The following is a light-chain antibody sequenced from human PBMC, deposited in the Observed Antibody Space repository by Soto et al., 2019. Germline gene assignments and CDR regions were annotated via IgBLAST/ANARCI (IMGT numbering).Light chain of an antibody. Sequence: EIVLTQSPGALSVSPGERVTLSCRASQSGDINLAWYQQKPGQAPRLLIYGASTRATDMPGRFSGRGAGAEFTLTISSLQSEDFAVYYCQQYRSSPRTFGQGTKVDIK. V-gene: IGKV3D-15*01. CDR3: QQYRSSPRT. CDR1: QSGDIN. J-gene: IGKJ1*01. CDR2: GAS.